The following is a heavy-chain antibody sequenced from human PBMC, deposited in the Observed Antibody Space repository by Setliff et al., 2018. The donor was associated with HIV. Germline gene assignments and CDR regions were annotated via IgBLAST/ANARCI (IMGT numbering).Heavy chain of an antibody. J-gene: IGHJ4*02. CDR3: VRDLPPDY. V-gene: IGHV3-53*01. Sequence: PGGSLRLSCEGSGFTFSSYEMNWVRQSPVRGLEWVSVVYSAGNTYYADSVKGRFTVSRDESENTMYLQMRSLRAEDTAVYYCVRDLPPDYWGQGTLVTVSS. CDR1: GFTFSSYE. CDR2: VYSAGNT.